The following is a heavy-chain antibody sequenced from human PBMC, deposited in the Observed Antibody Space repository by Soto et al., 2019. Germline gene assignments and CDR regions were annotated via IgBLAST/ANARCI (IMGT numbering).Heavy chain of an antibody. Sequence: QVQLQESGPGLVKPSETLSLTCTVSGGSISSYYWSWIRQPPGKGLEWIGYIYYSGSTNYNPSLKSRVTISVDTSKNQFSLKLSSVTAADTAVYYCARLVGSGSYAPRYWGQGTLVTVSS. V-gene: IGHV4-59*08. CDR3: ARLVGSGSYAPRY. D-gene: IGHD3-10*01. CDR2: IYYSGST. J-gene: IGHJ4*02. CDR1: GGSISSYY.